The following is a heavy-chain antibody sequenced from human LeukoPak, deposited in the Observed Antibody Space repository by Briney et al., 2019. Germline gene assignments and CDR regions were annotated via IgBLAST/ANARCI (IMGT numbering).Heavy chain of an antibody. CDR2: IIPIFGTA. CDR1: GGTFSSYA. D-gene: IGHD2-15*01. Sequence: GASVKVSCKASGGTFSSYAISWVRQAPGQGLEWMGGIIPIFGTANYAQKFQGRVTITADESTSTAYMELSSLRSEDTAVYYCARAKGYCSGDGCYPPSLYYYYYYGMDVWGQGTAVTVSS. CDR3: ARAKGYCSGDGCYPPSLYYYYYYGMDV. V-gene: IGHV1-69*13. J-gene: IGHJ6*02.